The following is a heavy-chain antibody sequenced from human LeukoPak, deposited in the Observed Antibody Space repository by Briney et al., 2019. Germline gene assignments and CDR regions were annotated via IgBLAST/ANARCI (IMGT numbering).Heavy chain of an antibody. CDR1: GYTFTGYY. Sequence: ASVKVSCKASGYTFTGYYMHWVRQAPGQGLEWMGWINPNSGGTNYAQKFQGRVTMTRDTSISTAYMELSRLRSDNTAVYYCARTIVGDGDYQFLVTAETYYYYGMDVWGQGTTVTVSS. V-gene: IGHV1-2*02. J-gene: IGHJ6*02. D-gene: IGHD2-21*02. CDR3: ARTIVGDGDYQFLVTAETYYYYGMDV. CDR2: INPNSGGT.